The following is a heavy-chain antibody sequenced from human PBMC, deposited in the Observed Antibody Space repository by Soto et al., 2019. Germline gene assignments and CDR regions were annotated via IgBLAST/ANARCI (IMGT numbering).Heavy chain of an antibody. Sequence: QVQLVQSGAEVKKPGASVKVSCKASGYTFISYGISWVRQAPGQGLEWMGWISGYNGNTKYAQKLQRRVTMTTDTSTSTAYIGLTTLRSDDTAVYYWARDLGAQTVDYWGQATLVTVAP. V-gene: IGHV1-18*01. CDR1: GYTFISYG. D-gene: IGHD1-26*01. CDR2: ISGYNGNT. J-gene: IGHJ4*02. CDR3: ARDLGAQTVDY.